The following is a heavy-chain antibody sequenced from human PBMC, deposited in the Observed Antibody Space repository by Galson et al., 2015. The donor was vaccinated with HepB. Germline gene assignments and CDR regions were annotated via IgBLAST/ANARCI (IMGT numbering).Heavy chain of an antibody. J-gene: IGHJ4*02. CDR2: ISNSGST. V-gene: IGHV4-4*09. CDR1: GGSISSYY. CDR3: ARVFGGAD. Sequence: SETLSLTCTVSGGSISSYYWSWIRQPPGKGLEWIGHISNSGSTNYNPSLQGRVTISLDTSKNQFSLKLSSVTAADTAVYYCARVFGGADWGQGTLVTVSS. D-gene: IGHD3-16*01.